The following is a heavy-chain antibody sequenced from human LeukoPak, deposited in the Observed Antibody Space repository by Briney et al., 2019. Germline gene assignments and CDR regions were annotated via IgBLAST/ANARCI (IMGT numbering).Heavy chain of an antibody. J-gene: IGHJ3*02. Sequence: TSQTLSLTCTVSGGSISSGSYYWSWIRQPAGKGLEWIVRIYTSGSTNYNPSLKSRVTISVDTSKNQFSLKLSSVTAADTAVYYCARAYYDFWSGSASAFDIWGQGTMVTVSS. CDR1: GGSISSGSYY. CDR3: ARAYYDFWSGSASAFDI. CDR2: IYTSGST. D-gene: IGHD3-3*01. V-gene: IGHV4-61*02.